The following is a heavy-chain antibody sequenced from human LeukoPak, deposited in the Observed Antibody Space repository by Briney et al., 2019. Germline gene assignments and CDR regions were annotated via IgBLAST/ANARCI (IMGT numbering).Heavy chain of an antibody. CDR1: GFTFSDYW. CDR2: ITNSGSST. D-gene: IGHD4-17*01. Sequence: PGGSLRPSCAASGFTFSDYWMHWARQAPGKGLVWVSRITNSGSSTSYADSMKGRFTISRDNAKNTLYLQMNSLRAEDTAVYYCARAPMTTVTTALYSWGQGTLVTVSS. J-gene: IGHJ4*02. CDR3: ARAPMTTVTTALYS. V-gene: IGHV3-74*01.